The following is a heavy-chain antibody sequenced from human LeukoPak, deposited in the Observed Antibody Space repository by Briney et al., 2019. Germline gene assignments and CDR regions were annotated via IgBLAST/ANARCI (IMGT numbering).Heavy chain of an antibody. D-gene: IGHD3-3*01. CDR1: GFTFSSYA. Sequence: QPGGSLRLSCAASGFTFSSYAMSWVRQAPGKGLEWVSAISGSGGSTYYADSVKGRFTISRDNSKNTLYLQMNSLRAEDTAVYYCANDGGDYDFWSGYTTYDYWGRGTLVTVSS. V-gene: IGHV3-23*01. J-gene: IGHJ4*02. CDR2: ISGSGGST. CDR3: ANDGGDYDFWSGYTTYDY.